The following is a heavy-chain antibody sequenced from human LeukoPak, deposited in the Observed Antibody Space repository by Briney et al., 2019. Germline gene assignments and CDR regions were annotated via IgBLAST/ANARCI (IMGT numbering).Heavy chain of an antibody. J-gene: IGHJ4*02. CDR3: ARDYRGESY. CDR2: ISGSGGST. V-gene: IGHV3-23*01. Sequence: GGSLRLSCAASGFTFSSYAMSRVRQAPGMGLEWVSAISGSGGSTYYADSVKGRFTISRDNSKNTLYLQMNSLRAEDTAVYYCARDYRGESYWGQGTLVTVSS. CDR1: GFTFSSYA. D-gene: IGHD3-16*02.